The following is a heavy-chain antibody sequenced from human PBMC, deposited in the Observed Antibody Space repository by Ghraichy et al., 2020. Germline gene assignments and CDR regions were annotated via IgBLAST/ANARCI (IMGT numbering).Heavy chain of an antibody. CDR1: GGSISSNNYY. Sequence: SETLSLTCTVSGGSISSNNYYWGWIRQPPGKVPEWIGSIYYSGSTFYNPSLKSRLTISVDTSTTQVSLKLTSVTAADTAVYYCVRHGPGYYIAVAGNFDYWGQGTLVTVSS. CDR2: IYYSGST. V-gene: IGHV4-39*01. J-gene: IGHJ4*02. D-gene: IGHD6-19*01. CDR3: VRHGPGYYIAVAGNFDY.